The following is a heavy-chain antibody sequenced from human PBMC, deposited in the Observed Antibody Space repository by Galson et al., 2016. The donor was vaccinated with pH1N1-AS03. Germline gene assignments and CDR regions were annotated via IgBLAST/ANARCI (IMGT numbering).Heavy chain of an antibody. D-gene: IGHD2-2*03. J-gene: IGHJ4*02. CDR3: GWRDGWINVY. Sequence: SLRLSCAASDVSLRAYWMSWVRQSPGQGLEWVASTNPDGSQKDYLDSVKGRFTISKDNAKNSLSLQMSSLRVEDTAFYYCGWRDGWINVYWGQGILVTVSS. CDR1: DVSLRAYW. V-gene: IGHV3-7*01. CDR2: TNPDGSQK.